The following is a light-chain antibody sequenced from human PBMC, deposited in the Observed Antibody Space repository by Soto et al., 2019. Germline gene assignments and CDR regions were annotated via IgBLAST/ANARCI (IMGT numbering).Light chain of an antibody. Sequence: ALTQPASVSGSPGQSITISCSGTSSNIGGYNVVSWYQQHPGKAPKVIVYEGIKRPSGVSDRFSGSTSGSTASLTISGLQAEDEAEYYCAAWDDTLKRYVFGTGTKVTVL. CDR2: EGI. CDR1: SSNIGGYNV. CDR3: AAWDDTLKRYV. J-gene: IGLJ1*01. V-gene: IGLV2-23*01.